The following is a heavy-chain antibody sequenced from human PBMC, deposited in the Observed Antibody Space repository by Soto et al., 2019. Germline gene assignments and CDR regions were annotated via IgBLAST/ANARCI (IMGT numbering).Heavy chain of an antibody. CDR2: INHSGST. CDR1: GGSFSGYY. V-gene: IGHV4-34*01. CDR3: ATDVRGTSTFDY. J-gene: IGHJ4*02. Sequence: QVQLQQWGAGLLKPSETLSLTCAVYGGSFSGYYWSWIRQPPGKGLEWIGEINHSGSTNYNPSLKSRVTISVVTSKNQFSLKLSSVTAADTAVYYCATDVRGTSTFDYWGQGTLVTVSS. D-gene: IGHD3-10*02.